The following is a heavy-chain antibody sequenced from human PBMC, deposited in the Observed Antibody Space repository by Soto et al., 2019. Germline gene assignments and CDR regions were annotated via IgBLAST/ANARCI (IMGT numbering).Heavy chain of an antibody. J-gene: IGHJ4*02. CDR2: ISSSSSYI. D-gene: IGHD3-3*01. V-gene: IGHV3-21*01. CDR3: ATFEVVGGCYFDY. CDR1: GFTFSDST. Sequence: PGGSMRLSCAASGFTFSDSTMNWVRQAPGKGLEWVSSISSSSSYIYCADSVKGRFTISRDNAKNSLYLQMNSLRAEDTAVYYCATFEVVGGCYFDYWGPGTLVTVSS.